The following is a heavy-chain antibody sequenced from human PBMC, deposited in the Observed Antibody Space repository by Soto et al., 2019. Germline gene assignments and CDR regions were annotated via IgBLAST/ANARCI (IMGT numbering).Heavy chain of an antibody. CDR3: ARLRRGTYLSDA. J-gene: IGHJ3*01. CDR2: IIPVSGAV. CDR1: GVTFSSYG. Sequence: QVPLVQSGAEVKKPGSSVKVSCKASGVTFSSYGVSWVRQAPGPRLEWMGGIIPVSGAVTHAQKFQGRVTIPADESTSTGYMEVSSLRSEDTAVYDCARLRRGTYLSDAWGQGKMVTVSS. D-gene: IGHD3-16*01. V-gene: IGHV1-69*01.